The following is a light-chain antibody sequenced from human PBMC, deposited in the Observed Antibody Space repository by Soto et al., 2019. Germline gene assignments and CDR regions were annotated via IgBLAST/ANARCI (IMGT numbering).Light chain of an antibody. CDR1: SSDVGGYNY. Sequence: QSALTQPASVSGSPGQSITIACTGTSSDVGGYNYVSWYQQHPGKAPKLMIYEVSNRPSGVSTRFSGSKSGNTASLTISGLQAEDEADYSCSSYTSSSTLVVFGGGTKLTVL. CDR3: SSYTSSSTLVV. CDR2: EVS. J-gene: IGLJ2*01. V-gene: IGLV2-14*01.